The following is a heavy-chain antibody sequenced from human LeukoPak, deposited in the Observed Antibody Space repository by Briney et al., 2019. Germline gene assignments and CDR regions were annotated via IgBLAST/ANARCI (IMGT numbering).Heavy chain of an antibody. CDR2: IWYDGSNK. J-gene: IGHJ4*02. CDR1: GFSFSSDV. Sequence: PGRSLGLSCAASGFSFSSDVMHWVRQAPGKGLEWVAVIWYDGSNKYYADSVKGRFTISRDNSKNTLYLQMNSLRAEDTAVYYCARRRGYYFDYWGQGTLVTVSS. D-gene: IGHD2-21*01. V-gene: IGHV3-33*01. CDR3: ARRRGYYFDY.